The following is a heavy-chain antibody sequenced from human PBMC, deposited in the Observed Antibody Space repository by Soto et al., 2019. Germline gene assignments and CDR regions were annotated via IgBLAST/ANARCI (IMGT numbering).Heavy chain of an antibody. CDR2: IYYSGST. CDR3: ARVAY. V-gene: IGHV4-39*01. D-gene: IGHD5-12*01. J-gene: IGHJ4*02. CDR1: GDSINNRSYY. Sequence: SATLSLTCTVTGDSINNRSYYWGWIRHPPGKGLEWIGSIYYSGSTYNNPSLKSRVSMSVDTSKNQFSLRPEDTAMYYCARVAYWGPGTQVTVSS.